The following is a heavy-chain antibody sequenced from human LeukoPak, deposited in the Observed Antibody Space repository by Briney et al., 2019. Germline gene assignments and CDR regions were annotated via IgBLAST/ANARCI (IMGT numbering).Heavy chain of an antibody. D-gene: IGHD3-10*01. CDR2: IYYSGRT. Sequence: SETLSLTCTVSGGSIGTSSYYWGWIRQPPGKGLEWIGSIYYSGRTYYNPFLKSRVTISVDTSKNQFSLRLSSVTAADTAVFYCARDGYYGSGSLDYWGQGTLVTVSS. CDR1: GGSIGTSSYY. J-gene: IGHJ4*02. CDR3: ARDGYYGSGSLDY. V-gene: IGHV4-39*07.